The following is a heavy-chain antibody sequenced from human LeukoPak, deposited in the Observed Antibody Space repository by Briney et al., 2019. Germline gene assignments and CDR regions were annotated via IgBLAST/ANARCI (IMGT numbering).Heavy chain of an antibody. CDR2: ISYDGSNK. J-gene: IGHJ4*02. D-gene: IGHD3-22*01. CDR1: GFTFSSYA. Sequence: GGSLRLSCAASGFTFSSYAMHWVRQAPGKGLEWVAVISYDGSNKYYADSVKGRFTISRDNSKNTLYLQMNSLRAEVTAVYYCVRDRGHYDSSGYYFDYWGQGTLVTVSS. V-gene: IGHV3-30*04. CDR3: VRDRGHYDSSGYYFDY.